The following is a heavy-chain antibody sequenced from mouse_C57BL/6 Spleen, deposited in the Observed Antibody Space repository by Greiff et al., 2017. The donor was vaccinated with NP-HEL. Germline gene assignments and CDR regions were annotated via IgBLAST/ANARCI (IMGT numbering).Heavy chain of an antibody. CDR1: GFTFTDYY. V-gene: IGHV7-3*01. CDR2: IRNKANGYTT. D-gene: IGHD1-1*01. CDR3: ARGYYYGSSPWYFDV. Sequence: EVKLMESGGGLVQPGGSLSLSCAASGFTFTDYYMSWVRQPPGKALEWLGFIRNKANGYTTEYSASVKGRFTISRDNSQSILYLQMNALRAEDSATYYCARGYYYGSSPWYFDVWGTGTTVTVSS. J-gene: IGHJ1*03.